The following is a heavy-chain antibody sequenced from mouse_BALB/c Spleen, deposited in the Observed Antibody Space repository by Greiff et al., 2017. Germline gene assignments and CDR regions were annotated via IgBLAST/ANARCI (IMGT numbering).Heavy chain of an antibody. CDR1: GFNIKDTY. Sequence: EVQLQQSGAELVKPGASVKLSCTASGFNIKDTYMHWVKQRPEQGLEWIGRIDPANGNTKYDPKFQGKATITADTSSNTAYLQLSSLTSEDTAVYYCARSYDYVLFDYWGQGTTLTVSS. J-gene: IGHJ2*01. CDR3: ARSYDYVLFDY. V-gene: IGHV14-3*02. D-gene: IGHD2-4*01. CDR2: IDPANGNT.